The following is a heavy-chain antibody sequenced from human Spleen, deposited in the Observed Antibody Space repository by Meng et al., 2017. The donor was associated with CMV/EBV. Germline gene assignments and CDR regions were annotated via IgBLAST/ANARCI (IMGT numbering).Heavy chain of an antibody. Sequence: GESLKISCAASGFTFSNYAMSWVRQAPGKGLEWVSVIYSGGSTYYADSVKGRFTISRDNSKNTLYLQMNSLRAEDTAVYYCARDLSSAEGGWFDPWGQGTLVTVSS. CDR1: GFTFSNYA. D-gene: IGHD6-19*01. CDR2: IYSGGST. CDR3: ARDLSSAEGGWFDP. J-gene: IGHJ5*02. V-gene: IGHV3-66*02.